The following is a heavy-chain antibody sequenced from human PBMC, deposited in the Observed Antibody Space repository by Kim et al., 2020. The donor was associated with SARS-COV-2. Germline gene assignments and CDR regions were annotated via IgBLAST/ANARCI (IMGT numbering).Heavy chain of an antibody. D-gene: IGHD3-10*01. V-gene: IGHV3-48*03. J-gene: IGHJ3*02. CDR3: ARDLGIRGVASSEDAFDI. Sequence: GGSLRLSCGASGFTLSGFEMNWVRQAPGKGLEWVSYIYTRGITLYADSVKGRFTISRDHTENSLYLQLNSLRAEDTALYYCARDLGIRGVASSEDAFDI. CDR2: IYTRGITL. CDR1: GFTLSGFE.